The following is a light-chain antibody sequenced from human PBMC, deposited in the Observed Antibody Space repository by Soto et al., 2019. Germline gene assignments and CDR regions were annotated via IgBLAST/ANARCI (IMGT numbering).Light chain of an antibody. CDR3: QQRHMWPIT. CDR2: GAS. J-gene: IGKJ5*01. Sequence: EIVMTQSPATLSVSPGERATLSCRASQSVSSNLAWYQQKPGQTPRLLVYGASNRATGIPDRFSGSGSGTDFTLTISSLEPEDSAVYYCQQRHMWPITFGQGTRLEIK. CDR1: QSVSSN. V-gene: IGKV3-11*01.